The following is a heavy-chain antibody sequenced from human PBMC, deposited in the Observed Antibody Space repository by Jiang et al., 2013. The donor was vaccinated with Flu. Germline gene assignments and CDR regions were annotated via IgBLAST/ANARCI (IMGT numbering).Heavy chain of an antibody. J-gene: IGHJ4*02. D-gene: IGHD3-16*01. CDR3: ARRVGRTFDY. V-gene: IGHV1-3*01. CDR2: INVAMVT. Sequence: LEWMGWINVAMVTQIFTGVPGRVTITRDTSAITAYMELSSLRSEDTAVYYCARRVGRTFDYWGQGTLVTVSS.